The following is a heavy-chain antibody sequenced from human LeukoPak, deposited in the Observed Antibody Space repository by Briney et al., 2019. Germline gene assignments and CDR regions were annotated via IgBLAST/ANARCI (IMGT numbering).Heavy chain of an antibody. CDR2: IYYSGST. V-gene: IGHV4-59*08. CDR1: GGSISSYY. J-gene: IGHJ4*02. Sequence: SETLSLTCTVSGGSISSYYWSWIRQPPGKGLEWIGYIYYSGSTNYNPSLKSRVTISVDTSKNQFSLKLSSVTAANTAVYYCATPQLLLVALFNYGGQETLVTVSS. D-gene: IGHD2-2*01. CDR3: ATPQLLLVALFNY.